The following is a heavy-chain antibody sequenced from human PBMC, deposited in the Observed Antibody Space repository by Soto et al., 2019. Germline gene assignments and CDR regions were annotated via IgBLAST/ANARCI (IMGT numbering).Heavy chain of an antibody. CDR2: IWYDGSNK. CDR3: ARDRRERFYYFDY. Sequence: LRLSCAASGFTFSSYGMHWVRQAPGEGLEWVAVIWYDGSNKYYADSVKGRFTISRDNSKNTLYLQMNSLRAEDTAVYYCARDRRERFYYFDYWGQGTLVTAPQ. CDR1: GFTFSSYG. J-gene: IGHJ4*02. V-gene: IGHV3-33*01. D-gene: IGHD1-26*01.